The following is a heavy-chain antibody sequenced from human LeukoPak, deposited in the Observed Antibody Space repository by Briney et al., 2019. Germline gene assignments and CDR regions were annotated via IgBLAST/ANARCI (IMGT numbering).Heavy chain of an antibody. CDR3: ATRGISRGSEYFQP. V-gene: IGHV4-39*01. D-gene: IGHD2/OR15-2a*01. Sequence: TSSETLSLTCTVSGGSISSRSYYWGWIRQPPGEGLEWIASIYSTGSTYYNPSLKSRVTISADTSKNQFSLRLTSVTAADSAVYYCATRGISRGSEYFQPWGQGTLVTVSS. CDR2: IYSTGST. CDR1: GGSISSRSYY. J-gene: IGHJ1*01.